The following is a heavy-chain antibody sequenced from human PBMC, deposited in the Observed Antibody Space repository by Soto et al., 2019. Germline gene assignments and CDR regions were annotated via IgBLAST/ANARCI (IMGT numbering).Heavy chain of an antibody. D-gene: IGHD6-19*01. CDR3: ARSQEYSSGWYHSFDP. J-gene: IGHJ5*02. V-gene: IGHV1-69*01. CDR1: GGTFTNYT. CDR2: IVSLFGTT. Sequence: QVQLVQSGAEVKKPGSSVKVSCKASGGTFTNYTLNWVRQAPGQGLEWLGGIVSLFGTTNYLTKFRGRVTITADESTNTATIDRGNLRTEDTAFNDCARSQEYSSGWYHSFDPWGQGTLVTVCS.